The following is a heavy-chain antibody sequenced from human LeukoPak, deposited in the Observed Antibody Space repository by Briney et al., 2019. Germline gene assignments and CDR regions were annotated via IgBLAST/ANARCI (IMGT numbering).Heavy chain of an antibody. V-gene: IGHV4-59*01. CDR2: IYYSGST. CDR1: GGSISSYY. CDR3: ARSAFTIPGSGYCYMDV. Sequence: SETLSLACTVSGGSISSYYWSWIRQPPGKGLEWIGYIYYSGSTNYNPSLKSRVTISVDTSKNQFSLKLSSVTAADTAVYYCARSAFTIPGSGYCYMDVWGKGTTVTVSS. J-gene: IGHJ6*03. D-gene: IGHD3-3*01.